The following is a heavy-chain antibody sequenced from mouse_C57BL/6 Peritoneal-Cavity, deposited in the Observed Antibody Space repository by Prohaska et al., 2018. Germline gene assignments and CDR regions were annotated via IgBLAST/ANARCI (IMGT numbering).Heavy chain of an antibody. V-gene: IGHV1-26*01. Sequence: VKISCKASGYTFTDYYMNWVKQSHGKSLEWNGDINPNNGGTSYNQKFKGKATLTVDKSSSTDYMELRSLTSEDSAVYYCAGITTVAYWGQGTLVTVSA. CDR3: AGITTVAY. J-gene: IGHJ3*01. CDR1: GYTFTDYY. D-gene: IGHD1-1*01. CDR2: INPNNGGT.